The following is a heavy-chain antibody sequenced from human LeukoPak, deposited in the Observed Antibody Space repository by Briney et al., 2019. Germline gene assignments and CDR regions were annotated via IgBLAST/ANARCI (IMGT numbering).Heavy chain of an antibody. CDR2: SNHSGSS. Sequence: SETLSLTCAVYGGSFSRYSWSWVRQPPGKGPEWIGESNHSGSSRYSPSLKSRVTMSLDTSKNQFSLRLSSVTAADTAVYYCARMRTLDYWGQGTLVTVSS. CDR1: GGSFSRYS. V-gene: IGHV4-34*01. J-gene: IGHJ4*02. CDR3: ARMRTLDY. D-gene: IGHD2/OR15-2a*01.